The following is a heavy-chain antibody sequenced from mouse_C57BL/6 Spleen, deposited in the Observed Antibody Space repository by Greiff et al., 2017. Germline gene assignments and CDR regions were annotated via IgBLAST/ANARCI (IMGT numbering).Heavy chain of an antibody. D-gene: IGHD1-1*02. CDR2: IDPETGGT. V-gene: IGHV1-15*01. Sequence: VQLQQSGAELVRPGASVTLSCKASGYTFTDYEMHWVKQTPVHGLEWIGAIDPETGGTAYNQKFKGKAILTADKSSSTAYMELRSLTSEDSAVYYCTRVGGMTDFGYWGQGTTLTVSS. CDR3: TRVGGMTDFGY. CDR1: GYTFTDYE. J-gene: IGHJ2*01.